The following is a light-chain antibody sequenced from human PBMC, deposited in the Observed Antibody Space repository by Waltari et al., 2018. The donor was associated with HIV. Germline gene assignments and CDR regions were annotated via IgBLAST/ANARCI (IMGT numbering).Light chain of an antibody. CDR1: RSDIGRNY. V-gene: IGLV1-47*01. Sequence: HSVLTPPPSASGTPGQRVTISCSGPRSDIGRNYVYWYQQLPGTAPKLLIYRNNQRPSGVPDRFSASKSGTSASLAISGLRSEDEADYYCAAWDVSLRGAYVFGTGTKVAVL. CDR3: AAWDVSLRGAYV. CDR2: RNN. J-gene: IGLJ1*01.